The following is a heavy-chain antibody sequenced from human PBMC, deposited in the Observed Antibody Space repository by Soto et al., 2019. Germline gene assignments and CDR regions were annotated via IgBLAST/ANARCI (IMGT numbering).Heavy chain of an antibody. J-gene: IGHJ3*02. CDR1: GYTFTSYA. CDR3: ASAVWEGGAFDI. CDR2: INAGNGNT. D-gene: IGHD1-26*01. V-gene: IGHV1-3*01. Sequence: ASVKVSCKASGYTFTSYAMHWVRQAPGQRLEWMGWINAGNGNTKYSQKFQGRVTITRDTSASTAYMELSSLRSEDTAVYYCASAVWEGGAFDIWGQGTMVTVSS.